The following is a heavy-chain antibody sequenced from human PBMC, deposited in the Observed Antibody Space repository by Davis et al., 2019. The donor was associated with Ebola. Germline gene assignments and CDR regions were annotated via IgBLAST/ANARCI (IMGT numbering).Heavy chain of an antibody. CDR3: ARPVRDGDYPFDY. Sequence: GESLKISCAASGFTFSSYAMHWVRQAPGKGLEWVAVISYDGSNKYYADSVKGRFTISRDNSKNTLYLQMNSLRAEDTAVYYCARPVRDGDYPFDYWGQGTLVTVSS. CDR2: ISYDGSNK. V-gene: IGHV3-30-3*01. CDR1: GFTFSSYA. D-gene: IGHD4-17*01. J-gene: IGHJ4*02.